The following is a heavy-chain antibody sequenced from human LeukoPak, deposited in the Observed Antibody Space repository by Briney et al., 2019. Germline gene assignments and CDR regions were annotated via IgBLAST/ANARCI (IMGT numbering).Heavy chain of an antibody. Sequence: GASVKVSCKASGYTFTGYYMRWVRQAPRQPLEWIGWINPNICYREYAQQFQARVTRTRVTCIITAYMHLSRLRSDDTAVYYCSRDLGIDAAGTPHLRQGYYYYMDVWGKGTTVTIS. V-gene: IGHV1-2*02. CDR2: INPNICYR. J-gene: IGHJ6*03. D-gene: IGHD6-13*01. CDR3: SRDLGIDAAGTPHLRQGYYYYMDV. CDR1: GYTFTGYY.